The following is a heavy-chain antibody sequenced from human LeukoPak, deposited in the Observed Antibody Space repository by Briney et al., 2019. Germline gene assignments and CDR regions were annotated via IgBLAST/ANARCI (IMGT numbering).Heavy chain of an antibody. CDR1: GDSVSSNSAA. V-gene: IGHV6-1*01. D-gene: IGHD6-13*01. CDR2: TYYKSKWYN. J-gene: IGHJ3*02. Sequence: SQTLSLTCAISGDSVSSNSAAWNWIRQSPSRGLEWLGRTYYKSKWYNDYALSVKSRITINPDTSKNHFSLQLNSVTPEDTAVYYCARKYSSSWYDALDIWGQGTMVTVSS. CDR3: ARKYSSSWYDALDI.